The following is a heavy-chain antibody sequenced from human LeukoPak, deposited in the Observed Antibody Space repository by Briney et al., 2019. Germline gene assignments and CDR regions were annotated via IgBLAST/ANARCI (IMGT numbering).Heavy chain of an antibody. J-gene: IGHJ5*02. CDR2: IYISGSA. Sequence: SETLCLTCAVSGGSIGSVSYYWSWIWPPPGQRLVWIGRIYISGSAHSNPPPTSRVTISLDTSKNHFSLNLRSVTAADTAVYYCARELPPYGWGSYNWFDPWGQGSLVTVSS. CDR1: GGSIGSVSYY. D-gene: IGHD3-10*01. CDR3: ARELPPYGWGSYNWFDP. V-gene: IGHV4-61*02.